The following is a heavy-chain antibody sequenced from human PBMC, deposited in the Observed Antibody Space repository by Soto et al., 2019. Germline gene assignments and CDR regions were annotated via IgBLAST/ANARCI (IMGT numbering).Heavy chain of an antibody. J-gene: IGHJ2*01. CDR1: GYTLTELS. V-gene: IGHV1-24*01. Sequence: ASVKVSCKVSGYTLTELSMHWVRQAPGKGLEWMGGFDPEDGETIYAQKFQGRVTITRDTSASTAYMELSSLRSEDTAVYYCAREQVVVATTPHWYFDLWGRGTLVTVSS. D-gene: IGHD2-15*01. CDR3: AREQVVVATTPHWYFDL. CDR2: FDPEDGET.